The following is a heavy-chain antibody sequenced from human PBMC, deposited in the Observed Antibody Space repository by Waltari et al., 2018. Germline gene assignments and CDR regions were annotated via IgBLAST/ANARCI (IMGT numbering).Heavy chain of an antibody. CDR3: NLHYYGSGSYTSVFDY. CDR1: GFTFGDYA. CDR2: IRSKAYGGTT. Sequence: EVQLVESGGGLVQPGRSLRLSCTASGFTFGDYAMSWFRQAPGKGLEWVGLIRSKAYGGTTEYAASVKGRFTISRDDSKSIAYLQMNSLKTEDTAVYYCNLHYYGSGSYTSVFDYWGQGTLVTVSS. V-gene: IGHV3-49*03. D-gene: IGHD3-10*01. J-gene: IGHJ4*02.